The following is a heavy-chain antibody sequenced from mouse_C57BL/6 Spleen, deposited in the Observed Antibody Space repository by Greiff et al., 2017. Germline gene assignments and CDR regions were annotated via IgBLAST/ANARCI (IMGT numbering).Heavy chain of an antibody. Sequence: QVQLKQSGAELVRPGTSVKVSCKASGYAFTNYLIAWVKQRPGQGLEWIGVIYPGSGGTNYNEKFKGKATLTADKSSSTAYMQLSSLTAEDSAVYFCARSYYSNSFDYWGQGTTLTVSS. CDR1: GYAFTNYL. J-gene: IGHJ2*01. D-gene: IGHD2-5*01. CDR3: ARSYYSNSFDY. CDR2: IYPGSGGT. V-gene: IGHV1-54*01.